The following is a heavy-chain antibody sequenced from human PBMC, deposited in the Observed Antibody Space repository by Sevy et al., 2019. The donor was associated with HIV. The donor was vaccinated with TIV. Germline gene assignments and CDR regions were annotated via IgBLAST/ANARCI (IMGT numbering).Heavy chain of an antibody. Sequence: SETLSLTCTVSDGSITGYFWSWMRQPPGKGLEWIGNIHYGGRTNYNPSLTSRVTISVDTSENQFSLRLTSVTAADTAVYYCARLHNNGFVNYWGQGTLVTVSS. CDR3: ARLHNNGFVNY. D-gene: IGHD2-8*01. V-gene: IGHV4-59*13. J-gene: IGHJ4*02. CDR2: IHYGGRT. CDR1: DGSITGYF.